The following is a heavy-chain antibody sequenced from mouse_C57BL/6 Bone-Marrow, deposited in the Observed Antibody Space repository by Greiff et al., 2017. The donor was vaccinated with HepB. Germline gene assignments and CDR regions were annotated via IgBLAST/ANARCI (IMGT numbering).Heavy chain of an antibody. CDR1: GYTFTSYT. CDR2: INPSSGYT. Sequence: VQLQQSGAELARPGASVKMSCKASGYTFTSYTMHWVKQRPGQGLEWIGYINPSSGYTKYNQKFKDKATLTADKYSSPAYMQLSSLTSEDSAVYYCARDDYWYFDVWGTGTTVTVSS. CDR3: ARDDYWYFDV. J-gene: IGHJ1*03. V-gene: IGHV1-4*01.